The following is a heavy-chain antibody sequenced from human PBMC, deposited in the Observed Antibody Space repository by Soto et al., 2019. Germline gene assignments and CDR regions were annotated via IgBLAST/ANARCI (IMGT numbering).Heavy chain of an antibody. V-gene: IGHV1-2*02. CDR3: ARTAPYSSSRGAFDI. Sequence: GASVKVSCKASGYTFTGYYMHWVRQAPGQGLEWMGWINPNSGGTNYAQKFQGRVTMTRNTSISTAYMELSSLRSEDTAVYYCARTAPYSSSRGAFDIWGQGTMVTVS. CDR2: INPNSGGT. CDR1: GYTFTGYY. D-gene: IGHD6-6*01. J-gene: IGHJ3*02.